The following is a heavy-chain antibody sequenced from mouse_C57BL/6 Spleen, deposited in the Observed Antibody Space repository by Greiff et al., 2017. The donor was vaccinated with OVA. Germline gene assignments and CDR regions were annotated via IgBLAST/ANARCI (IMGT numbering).Heavy chain of an antibody. J-gene: IGHJ2*01. Sequence: EVQLVESGGDLVKPGGSLKLSCAASGFTFSSYGMSWVRQTPDKRLEWVATISSGGSYTYYPDSVKGRFTISRDNAKNTLYLQMSSLKSEDTAMYYCARRKLGQYYFDYWGQGTTLTVSS. D-gene: IGHD4-1*01. CDR3: ARRKLGQYYFDY. V-gene: IGHV5-6*01. CDR2: ISSGGSYT. CDR1: GFTFSSYG.